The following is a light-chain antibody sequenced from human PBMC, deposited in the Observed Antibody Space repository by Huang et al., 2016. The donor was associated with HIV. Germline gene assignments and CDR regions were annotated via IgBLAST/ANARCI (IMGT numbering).Light chain of an antibody. J-gene: IGKJ2*01. Sequence: DIQMTQSPATLYASVGDRVTIACRASQTIRNWLAWYQQKPGKAPKLLIYKTSSLESGFPSRCSGSGSGTEFTLTISSLQPDDSATYYCQHYDNYPYTFGQGTKLEIK. CDR1: QTIRNW. CDR2: KTS. V-gene: IGKV1-5*03. CDR3: QHYDNYPYT.